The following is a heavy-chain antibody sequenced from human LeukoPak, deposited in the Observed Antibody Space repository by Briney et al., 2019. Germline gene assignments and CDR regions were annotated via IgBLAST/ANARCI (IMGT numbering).Heavy chain of an antibody. CDR1: GFSVGSNY. CDR2: IYTDGKT. V-gene: IGHV3-53*04. CDR3: ARDAGGDSSGFVDF. Sequence: GGSLRLSCAPSGFSVGSNYMSWVRQAPGKGLEWVALIYTDGKTYYAGSVKGRFTISRHNSNNTLCLQMNSLREEDTAVYFCARDAGGDSSGFVDFWGQGTLVTVSS. D-gene: IGHD6-6*01. J-gene: IGHJ4*02.